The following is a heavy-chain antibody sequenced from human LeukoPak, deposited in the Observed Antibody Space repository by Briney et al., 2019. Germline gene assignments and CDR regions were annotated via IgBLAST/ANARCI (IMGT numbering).Heavy chain of an antibody. J-gene: IGHJ4*02. Sequence: PGGSLRLSCAASGFTFSSYSMNWVRQAPGKGLEWVSYISSSSSTIYYADSVKGRFTISRDNSKNTLYLQMNSLRAEDTAVYYCAKGRSGSYAYDYRGQGTLVTVSS. CDR3: AKGRSGSYAYDY. CDR1: GFTFSSYS. V-gene: IGHV3-48*01. D-gene: IGHD1-26*01. CDR2: ISSSSSTI.